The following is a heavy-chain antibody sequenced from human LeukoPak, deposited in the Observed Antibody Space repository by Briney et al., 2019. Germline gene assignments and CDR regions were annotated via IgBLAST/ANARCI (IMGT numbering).Heavy chain of an antibody. Sequence: GGSLRLSCAASGFTFDDYAMHWVRQAPGKGLEWVSGISWNSGSIGYADSVKGRFTISRDNAKNSLYLQMNSLRAEDTAVYYCARMGGYYYDSSGYPPYYFDYWGQGTLVTVSS. J-gene: IGHJ4*02. V-gene: IGHV3-9*01. D-gene: IGHD3-22*01. CDR1: GFTFDDYA. CDR2: ISWNSGSI. CDR3: ARMGGYYYDSSGYPPYYFDY.